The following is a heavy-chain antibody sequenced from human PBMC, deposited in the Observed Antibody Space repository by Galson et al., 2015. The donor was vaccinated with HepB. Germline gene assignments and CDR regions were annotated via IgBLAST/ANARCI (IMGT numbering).Heavy chain of an antibody. Sequence: SLRLSCAASGFTLTNSWMHWVRRAPGKGLVWVSGVNNYGTITTYGDSVTGRFAISRDNAKNTLYLQMNSLRADDTGVYYCARGTPLAASAFDIWGQGTMVTVSS. CDR1: GFTLTNSW. J-gene: IGHJ3*02. CDR2: VNNYGTIT. V-gene: IGHV3-74*01. D-gene: IGHD6-19*01. CDR3: ARGTPLAASAFDI.